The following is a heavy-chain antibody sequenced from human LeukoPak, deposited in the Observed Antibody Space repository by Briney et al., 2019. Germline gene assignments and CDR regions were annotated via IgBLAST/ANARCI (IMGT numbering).Heavy chain of an antibody. Sequence: PGGSLRLSCAASGFTFSSYEMNWVRQAPGKGLEWVSYISSSGRTMYYADSVKGRFTISRENAKNSLYLQMNSLRAEDTAVYYCAKDGRKLHNYYYYYMDVWGKGTTVTVSS. D-gene: IGHD4-23*01. V-gene: IGHV3-48*03. CDR3: AKDGRKLHNYYYYYMDV. J-gene: IGHJ6*03. CDR2: ISSSGRTM. CDR1: GFTFSSYE.